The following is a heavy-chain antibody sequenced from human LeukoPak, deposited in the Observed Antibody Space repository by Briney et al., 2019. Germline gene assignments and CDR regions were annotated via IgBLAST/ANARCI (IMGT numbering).Heavy chain of an antibody. CDR1: GVTFSSYA. V-gene: IGHV3-23*01. CDR3: ARPKNWQFDY. D-gene: IGHD1-1*01. Sequence: GGSLRLSYAASGVTFSSYAMSWVRQAPGKGLEWVSAISGSGGSTYYADSVKGRFTISRDNSKNTLYLQMNSLRAEDTAVYYCARPKNWQFDYWGQGTLVTVSS. CDR2: ISGSGGST. J-gene: IGHJ4*02.